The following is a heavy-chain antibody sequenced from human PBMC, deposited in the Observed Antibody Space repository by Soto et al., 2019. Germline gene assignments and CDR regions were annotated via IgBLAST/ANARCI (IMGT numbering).Heavy chain of an antibody. CDR1: GFTFSGKKY. CDR3: ATWLLREHAFDI. J-gene: IGHJ3*02. D-gene: IGHD2-15*01. CDR2: LYRTDGT. V-gene: IGHV3-53*01. Sequence: GGSLRLSCAASGFTFSGKKYLTWVRQAPGKGLEWVSGLYRTDGTYYADSVRGRFSTSKDNSKNTFYLQLNSLGPDDTAVYYCATWLLREHAFDIWGLGTMVTVSS.